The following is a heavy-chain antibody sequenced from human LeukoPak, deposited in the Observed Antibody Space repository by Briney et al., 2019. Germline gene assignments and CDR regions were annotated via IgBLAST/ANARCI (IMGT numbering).Heavy chain of an antibody. J-gene: IGHJ4*02. D-gene: IGHD4-11*01. V-gene: IGHV3-7*01. CDR2: IKQDGSET. CDR3: APSGAYSNFDH. Sequence: PGGSLRLSCAASGFTFSACWMSWVRQAPGKGLEWVANIKQDGSETHYVDSVRGRFTISRDNAKNSLYLQMNSLRAEDTAVYYCAPSGAYSNFDHWGQGTLVTVSS. CDR1: GFTFSACW.